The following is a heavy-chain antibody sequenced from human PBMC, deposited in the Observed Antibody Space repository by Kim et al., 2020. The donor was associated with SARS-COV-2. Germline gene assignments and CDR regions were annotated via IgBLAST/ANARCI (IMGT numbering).Heavy chain of an antibody. V-gene: IGHV4-59*01. CDR3: ATGGHYGDYLGGMDV. J-gene: IGHJ6*02. Sequence: SETLSLTCTVSGGSISSYYWSWIRQPPGKGLEWIGYIYYSGSTNYNPSLKSRVTISVDTSKNQFSLKLSSVTAADTAVYYCATGGHYGDYLGGMDVWGQGTTVTVSS. D-gene: IGHD4-17*01. CDR1: GGSISSYY. CDR2: IYYSGST.